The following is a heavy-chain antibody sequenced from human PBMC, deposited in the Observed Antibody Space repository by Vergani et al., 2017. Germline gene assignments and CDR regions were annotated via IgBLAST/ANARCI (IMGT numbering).Heavy chain of an antibody. CDR2: TRNKANSYTT. V-gene: IGHV3-72*01. Sequence: EVQLVESGGGLVQPGGSLRLSCAASGFPFSDQYMDWVRPAPGKGLEWVGRTRNKANSYTTEYAASVKGRFTISRDDSKNSLYLQMNSLKIEDTAVYYCARLGYCSSTTCRQAFDIWGQGTMVTVS. CDR3: ARLGYCSSTTCRQAFDI. D-gene: IGHD2-2*01. CDR1: GFPFSDQY. J-gene: IGHJ3*02.